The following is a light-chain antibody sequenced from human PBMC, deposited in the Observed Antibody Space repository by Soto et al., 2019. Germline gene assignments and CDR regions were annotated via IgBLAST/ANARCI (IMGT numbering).Light chain of an antibody. CDR2: GAS. J-gene: IGKJ1*01. Sequence: EIVLTQSPGTLSLSPGERATLSCRASQTITSSYLAWYQQKPGQAPRLLIYGASIRITGIPDRFSGSGSGTGFTLTISRLEPEDFAVYYCQHYVNSPRTFGQGTKVEIK. CDR1: QTITSSY. CDR3: QHYVNSPRT. V-gene: IGKV3-20*01.